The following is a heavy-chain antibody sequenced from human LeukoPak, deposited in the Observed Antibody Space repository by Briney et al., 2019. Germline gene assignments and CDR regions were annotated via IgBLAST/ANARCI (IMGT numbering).Heavy chain of an antibody. CDR2: ISSSGGTI. CDR1: GFTFSDYY. Sequence: GGSLRLSCAASGFTFSDYYMSWIRQAPGKGLEWVSYISSSGGTIYYADSVKGRFTISRDNAKNSLYLQMNSLRAEDTAVYYCAREPVDSSSFRTSDYWGQGTLVTVSS. D-gene: IGHD6-6*01. J-gene: IGHJ4*02. V-gene: IGHV3-11*01. CDR3: AREPVDSSSFRTSDY.